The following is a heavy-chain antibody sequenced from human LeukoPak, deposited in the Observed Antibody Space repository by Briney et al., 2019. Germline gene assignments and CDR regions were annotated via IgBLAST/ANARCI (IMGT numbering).Heavy chain of an antibody. J-gene: IGHJ4*02. D-gene: IGHD1-26*01. CDR1: SGSISTYY. CDR3: ARTVSGSYSGFDY. V-gene: IGHV4-30-4*01. CDR2: IYYSGST. Sequence: SETLSLTCTVSSGSISTYYWSWIRQPPGKGLEWIGYIYYSGSTYYNPSLKSRVTISVDTSKNQFSLKLSSVTAADTAVYYCARTVSGSYSGFDYWGQGTLVTVSS.